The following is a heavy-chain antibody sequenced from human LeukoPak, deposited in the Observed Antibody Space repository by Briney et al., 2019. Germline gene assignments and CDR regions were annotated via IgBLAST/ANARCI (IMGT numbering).Heavy chain of an antibody. CDR3: ARGLYLELLGFSPGDY. J-gene: IGHJ4*02. CDR1: GFTFDDYG. CDR2: INWNGGST. Sequence: GGSLRLSCAASGFTFDDYGMSWVRQAPGKGLEWVSGINWNGGSTGYADSVKGRFTISRDNAKNSLYLQMNSLRAEDTALYYCARGLYLELLGFSPGDYWGQGTLVTVSS. D-gene: IGHD1-26*01. V-gene: IGHV3-20*04.